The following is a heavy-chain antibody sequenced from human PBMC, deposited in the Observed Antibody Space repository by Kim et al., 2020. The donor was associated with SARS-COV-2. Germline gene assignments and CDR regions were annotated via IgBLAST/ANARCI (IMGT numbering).Heavy chain of an antibody. CDR3: AREGDLEPRAGGYCSGGSCYPPDY. J-gene: IGHJ4*02. CDR2: INPSGGST. CDR1: GYTFTSYY. D-gene: IGHD2-15*01. V-gene: IGHV1-46*01. Sequence: ASVKVSCKASGYTFTSYYMHWVRQAPGQGLEWMGIINPSGGSTSYAQKFQGRVTMTRDTSTSTVYMELSSLRSEDTAVYYCAREGDLEPRAGGYCSGGSCYPPDYWGQGTLVTVSS.